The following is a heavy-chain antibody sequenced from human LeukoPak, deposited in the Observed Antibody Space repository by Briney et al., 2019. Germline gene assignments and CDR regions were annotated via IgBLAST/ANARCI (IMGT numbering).Heavy chain of an antibody. D-gene: IGHD3-22*01. V-gene: IGHV4-39*01. Sequence: SETLSLTCTVSGGSISGSSYNWGWIRQPPGKGLEWIGSIYYSGSTYYNPSLKSRVTIFVDTSKNQFSLKLSSVTAADTAVYYCARLYRQAFDSSGYSYDYWGQGTLVTVSS. CDR1: GGSISGSSYN. CDR2: IYYSGST. CDR3: ARLYRQAFDSSGYSYDY. J-gene: IGHJ4*02.